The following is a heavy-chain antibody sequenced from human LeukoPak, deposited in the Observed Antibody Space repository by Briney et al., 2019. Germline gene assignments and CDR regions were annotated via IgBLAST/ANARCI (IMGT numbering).Heavy chain of an antibody. CDR1: GFTFSTYV. V-gene: IGHV3-23*01. J-gene: IGHJ5*02. CDR3: ARKPVEVYYGALDP. CDR2: MTGTGDTK. Sequence: GASLTLSCTASGFTFSTYVMTWVRQAPGKGLEWVSGMTGTGDTKYYADSVKGRFTISRDNSKNTLYLQMNSLRAEDTAVYYCARKPVEVYYGALDPWGQGALVTVSS. D-gene: IGHD3-3*01.